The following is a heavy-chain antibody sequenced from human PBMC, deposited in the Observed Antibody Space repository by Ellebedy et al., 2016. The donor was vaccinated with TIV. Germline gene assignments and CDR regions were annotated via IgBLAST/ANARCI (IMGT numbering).Heavy chain of an antibody. Sequence: PGGSLRLSCAASGFAFSDYYMSWIRQAPGKGLEWVSYISSSGSTIYYADSVKGRFTISRDNAKNSLYLQMNSLRAEDTAVYSCARRSYYCDSCGHYYDFWGQGTLVTVSS. D-gene: IGHD3-22*01. J-gene: IGHJ4*02. CDR1: GFAFSDYY. V-gene: IGHV3-11*01. CDR2: ISSSGSTI. CDR3: ARRSYYCDSCGHYYDF.